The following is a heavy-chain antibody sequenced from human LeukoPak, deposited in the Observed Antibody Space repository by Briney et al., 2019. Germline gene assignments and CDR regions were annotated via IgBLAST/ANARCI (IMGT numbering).Heavy chain of an antibody. D-gene: IGHD1-1*01. CDR3: ARDRLGTTGTTNYYYYMDV. V-gene: IGHV3-23*01. J-gene: IGHJ6*03. CDR2: ISGSGGST. Sequence: PGGSLRLSCAASGFTFSSYAMSWVRQAPGKGLEWVSAISGSGGSTYYADSVKGRFTISRDNSKNTLYLQMNSLRAEDTAVYYCARDRLGTTGTTNYYYYMDVWGKGTTVTVSS. CDR1: GFTFSSYA.